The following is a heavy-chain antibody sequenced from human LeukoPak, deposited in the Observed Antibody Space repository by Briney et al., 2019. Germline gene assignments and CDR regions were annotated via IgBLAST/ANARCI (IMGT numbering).Heavy chain of an antibody. V-gene: IGHV3-73*01. CDR1: GFTFSDSG. Sequence: GGSLRLSCAASGFTFSDSGMRWVRQASGKGLEWVGRIRSKANSYATAYAASVKGRFTISRDDSKNTAYLQTNSLKTEDTAVYYCTRYGDYPFDYWGQGTLVTVSS. D-gene: IGHD2-21*01. CDR3: TRYGDYPFDY. J-gene: IGHJ4*02. CDR2: IRSKANSYAT.